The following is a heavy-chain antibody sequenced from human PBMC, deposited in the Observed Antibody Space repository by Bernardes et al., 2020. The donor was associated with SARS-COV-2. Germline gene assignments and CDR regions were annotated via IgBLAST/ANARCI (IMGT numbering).Heavy chain of an antibody. J-gene: IGHJ4*02. CDR3: ARGQFGELSRFDY. Sequence: SETLSLTCTVSGGSISSSSYYWGWLRQPPGKGLEWTGSIYYTGSTYYNPSLKSRVTISVNTSKNQFSLKLSSVTAADTAMYYCARGQFGELSRFDYWGQGTLVTVSS. D-gene: IGHD3-10*01. V-gene: IGHV4-39*01. CDR2: IYYTGST. CDR1: GGSISSSSYY.